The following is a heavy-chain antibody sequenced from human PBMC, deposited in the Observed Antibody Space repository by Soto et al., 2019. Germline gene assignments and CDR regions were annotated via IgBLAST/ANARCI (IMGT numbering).Heavy chain of an antibody. Sequence: GGSLGLSCAASGLTCSSYEMNWVGQAPGKGLEWVSYISSSGSTIYYADSVKGRFTISRDNAKNSLYLQMNSLRAEDTAVYYCARDSRFPYTVVTPGDIDYWGQGTLVTGS. CDR2: ISSSGSTI. J-gene: IGHJ4*02. CDR1: GLTCSSYE. V-gene: IGHV3-48*03. CDR3: ARDSRFPYTVVTPGDIDY. D-gene: IGHD2-21*02.